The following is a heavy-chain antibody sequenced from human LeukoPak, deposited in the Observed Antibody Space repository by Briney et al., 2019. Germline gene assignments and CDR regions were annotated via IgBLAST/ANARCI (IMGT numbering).Heavy chain of an antibody. V-gene: IGHV3-15*01. Sequence: NPGGSLRLSCAASGFTFSNAWMSWVRQAPGKGLEWVGRIKSKTDGGTTDYAAPVKGRFTISRDDSKNTLYLQMNSLKTEDTAVYYCTTEEVIRVIVVVMQVGASDIWGQGTMVTVSS. D-gene: IGHD3-22*01. CDR1: GFTFSNAW. CDR3: TTEEVIRVIVVVMQVGASDI. CDR2: IKSKTDGGTT. J-gene: IGHJ3*02.